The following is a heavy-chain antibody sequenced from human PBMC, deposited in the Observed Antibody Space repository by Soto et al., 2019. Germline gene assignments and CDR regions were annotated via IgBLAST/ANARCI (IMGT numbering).Heavy chain of an antibody. J-gene: IGHJ6*02. V-gene: IGHV1-69*13. CDR2: IIPIFGTA. D-gene: IGHD5-18*01. CDR3: AKVVDTAMENYYYYGMDV. Sequence: GASVKVSCKASGGTFSSYAISWVRQAPGQGLEWMGGIIPIFGTANYAQKFQGRVTITADESTCTAYMELSSLRSEDTAVYYCAKVVDTAMENYYYYGMDVWGQGTTVTVSS. CDR1: GGTFSSYA.